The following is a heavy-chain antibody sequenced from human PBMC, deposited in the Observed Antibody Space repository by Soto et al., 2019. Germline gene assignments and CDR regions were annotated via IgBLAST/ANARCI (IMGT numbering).Heavy chain of an antibody. D-gene: IGHD2-15*01. CDR1: GFTFSSYW. Sequence: EVQLVESGGGLVQPGGSLRLSCAASGFTFSSYWMSWVRQAPGKGLEWVANIKQDGSEKYYVDSVKGRFTISRENAKNSLYLQMNILSAEATAVYYRARDCSGGSCYEGDAFDIWGRGTMVTVSS. J-gene: IGHJ3*02. CDR3: ARDCSGGSCYEGDAFDI. V-gene: IGHV3-7*03. CDR2: IKQDGSEK.